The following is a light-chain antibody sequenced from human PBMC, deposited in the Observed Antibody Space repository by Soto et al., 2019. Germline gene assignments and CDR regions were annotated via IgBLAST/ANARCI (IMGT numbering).Light chain of an antibody. V-gene: IGKV3-20*01. J-gene: IGKJ1*01. CDR3: QQYGSSLRT. Sequence: EMLLTHSPGTLSLSPGERATLSCRASQSVSSSYLAWYQQKPGQAPRLLIYGASSRATGIPDRFSGSGSGTDFTLTISRLEPEDFAVYYCQQYGSSLRTFGQGTKVDIK. CDR2: GAS. CDR1: QSVSSSY.